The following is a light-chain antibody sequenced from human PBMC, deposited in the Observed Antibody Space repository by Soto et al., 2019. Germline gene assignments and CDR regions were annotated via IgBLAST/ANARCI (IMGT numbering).Light chain of an antibody. CDR1: QSVSTNY. CDR3: QQYDTSPRT. J-gene: IGKJ1*01. V-gene: IGKV3-20*01. Sequence: EVMLTQSPGTLSLSPGERATLSCRAIQSVSTNYLAWYQQRSGQAPRPLIYGASNRATGIPDRFSGSGSGTDFTLTIRRLEPEDFAVYYGQQYDTSPRTFGQGTKVEFK. CDR2: GAS.